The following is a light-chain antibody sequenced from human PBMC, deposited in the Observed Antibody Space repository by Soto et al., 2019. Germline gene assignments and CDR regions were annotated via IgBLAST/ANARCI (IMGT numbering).Light chain of an antibody. CDR1: SSDVGGYNY. CDR2: EVS. J-gene: IGLJ1*01. V-gene: IGLV2-8*01. CDR3: ISYAGSNIP. Sequence: QSTLTQPPSASGSPGQSVTISCTGTSSDVGGYNYVSWYQQHPGKAPQLMIYEVSKRPSGVTDRFSGSKSGNTASLTVSWLQAEDEADYYCISYAGSNIPFVTGTKLTVL.